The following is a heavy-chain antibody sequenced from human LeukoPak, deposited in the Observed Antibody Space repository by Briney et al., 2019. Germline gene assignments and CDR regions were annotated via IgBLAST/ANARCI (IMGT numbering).Heavy chain of an antibody. Sequence: SETLSLTCAVYGGSFSGYYWSWIRQSPGKGLEWIGEINHSGSTNYNPSLKSRVTISVDTSKNQFSLKLSSVTAADTAVYYCARTLSGSYYYYMDVWGKGTTVTVSS. CDR3: ARTLSGSYYYYMDV. CDR1: GGSFSGYY. J-gene: IGHJ6*03. CDR2: INHSGST. D-gene: IGHD1-26*01. V-gene: IGHV4-34*01.